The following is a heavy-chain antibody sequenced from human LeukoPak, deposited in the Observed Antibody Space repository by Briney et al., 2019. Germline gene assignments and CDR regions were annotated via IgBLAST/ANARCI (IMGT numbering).Heavy chain of an antibody. CDR2: IYHSGST. V-gene: IGHV4-38-2*02. CDR1: GYSISSGYY. Sequence: PSETLSLTCAVSGYSISSGYYWGWIRQPPGKGLEWIRSIYHSGSTYYNPSLKSRVTISVDTSKNQFSLKLSSVTAADTAVYYCARDRSKNDGYCSGGSCFTDYYYYGMDVWGKGTTVTVSS. J-gene: IGHJ6*04. CDR3: ARDRSKNDGYCSGGSCFTDYYYYGMDV. D-gene: IGHD2-15*01.